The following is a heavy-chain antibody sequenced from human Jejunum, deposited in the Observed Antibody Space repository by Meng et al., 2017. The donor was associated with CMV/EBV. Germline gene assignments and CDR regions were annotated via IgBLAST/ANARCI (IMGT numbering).Heavy chain of an antibody. CDR3: ARTVGATPFDY. D-gene: IGHD1-26*01. J-gene: IGHJ4*02. CDR2: IKQDGTEK. CDR1: GLTFSSYW. V-gene: IGHV3-7*01. Sequence: CAACGLTFSSYWMSWVRQAPGKGPEWVANIKQDGTEKYYVDSVKGRFTISRDNAENSLYLQMDGLRAEDTAVYYCARTVGATPFDYWGQGNLVTVSS.